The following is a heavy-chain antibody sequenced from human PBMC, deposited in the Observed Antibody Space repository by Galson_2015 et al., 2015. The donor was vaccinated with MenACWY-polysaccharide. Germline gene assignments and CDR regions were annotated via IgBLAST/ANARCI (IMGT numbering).Heavy chain of an antibody. CDR1: GFTFSNYA. CDR2: ISGSASTT. J-gene: IGHJ4*02. V-gene: IGHV3-23*01. CDR3: AKYGTAVAGRLRNHFDY. D-gene: IGHD6-19*01. Sequence: SLRLSCAASGFTFSNYAMSWVRQAPGKGLEWVSTISGSASTTYYADSVKGRFTISRDNSKNTLYLQMNSLRAEDTAVYYCAKYGTAVAGRLRNHFDYWGQGTLVTASS.